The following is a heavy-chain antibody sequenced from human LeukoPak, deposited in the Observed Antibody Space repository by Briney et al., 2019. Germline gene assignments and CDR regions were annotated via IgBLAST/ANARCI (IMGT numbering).Heavy chain of an antibody. CDR1: GYTFTSYG. D-gene: IGHD2-15*01. J-gene: IGHJ4*02. CDR2: ISAYNGNT. V-gene: IGHV1-18*01. Sequence: ASVKVSCKASGYTFTSYGISWVRQAPGQGLEWMGWISAYNGNTNYAQKLQGRVTMTTDTSTSTAYMELRSLRSDDTAVYYCARVVVVAATPPYFDYWGQGTLVTVSS. CDR3: ARVVVVAATPPYFDY.